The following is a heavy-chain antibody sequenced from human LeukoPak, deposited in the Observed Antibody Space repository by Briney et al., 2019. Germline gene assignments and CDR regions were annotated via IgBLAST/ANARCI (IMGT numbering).Heavy chain of an antibody. CDR3: ARDRTIGELVDY. CDR2: ISSSSSYI. V-gene: IGHV3-21*01. D-gene: IGHD3-10*01. CDR1: GFTFSSYS. Sequence: GGSLRLSCASSGFTFSSYSMSWVRQAPGKGLEWVSSISSSSSYIYYADSVKGRFTISRDNAKNSLYLQMNSLRAEDTAVYYCARDRTIGELVDYWGQGTLVTVSS. J-gene: IGHJ4*02.